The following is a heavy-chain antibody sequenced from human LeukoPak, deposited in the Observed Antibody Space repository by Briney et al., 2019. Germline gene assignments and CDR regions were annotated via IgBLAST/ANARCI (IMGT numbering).Heavy chain of an antibody. V-gene: IGHV3-30*02. Sequence: GGSLRLSCAASGFTFSRFGMHWVRQAPGKGLEWVTFINYDGSKEYYADSVKGRFTISRDNSKNTLYLQMNSLRAEDTAVYYCAKDSCSGGSCYSANAFDIWGQGTMVTVSS. CDR1: GFTFSRFG. J-gene: IGHJ3*02. CDR3: AKDSCSGGSCYSANAFDI. D-gene: IGHD2-15*01. CDR2: INYDGSKE.